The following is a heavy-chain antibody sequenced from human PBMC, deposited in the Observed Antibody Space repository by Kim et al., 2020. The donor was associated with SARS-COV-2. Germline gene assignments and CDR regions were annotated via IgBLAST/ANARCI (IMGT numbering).Heavy chain of an antibody. CDR1: GYTFTGYY. CDR2: INPNSGGT. Sequence: ASVKVSCKASGYTFTGYYMHWVRQAPGQGLEWMGWINPNSGGTNYAQKFQGRVTMTRDTSISTAYMELSRLRSDDTAVYYCARGEMARDWYFDLWGRGTLVTVSS. J-gene: IGHJ2*01. D-gene: IGHD1-26*01. V-gene: IGHV1-2*02. CDR3: ARGEMARDWYFDL.